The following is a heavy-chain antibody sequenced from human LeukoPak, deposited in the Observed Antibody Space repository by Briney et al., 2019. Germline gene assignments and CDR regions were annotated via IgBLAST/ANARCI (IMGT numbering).Heavy chain of an antibody. CDR1: GFTFSSYG. V-gene: IGHV3-30*02. Sequence: GGSLRLSCAASGFTFSSYGMHWVRQAPGKGLEWVAFIRYDGSSKYYADSVKGRFTISRDNSKNTLYLQMNSLRAEDTAVYYCARGERQQLNYYYYYYMDVWGKGTTVTVSS. D-gene: IGHD6-13*01. CDR2: IRYDGSSK. CDR3: ARGERQQLNYYYYYYMDV. J-gene: IGHJ6*03.